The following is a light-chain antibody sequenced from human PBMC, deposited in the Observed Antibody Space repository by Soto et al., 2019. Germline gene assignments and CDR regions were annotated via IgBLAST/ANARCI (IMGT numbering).Light chain of an antibody. CDR3: QQYNSYSWT. CDR2: KAS. Sequence: DIQMTQSPSTLSASVGDKVTITCRADQSITNWLAWYQQKPGKAPKLLINKASNLQSGVPSRFSGSGSGTDFTLTISSLQPDDFATYYCQQYNSYSWTFGQGTKVEIK. J-gene: IGKJ1*01. V-gene: IGKV1-5*03. CDR1: QSITNW.